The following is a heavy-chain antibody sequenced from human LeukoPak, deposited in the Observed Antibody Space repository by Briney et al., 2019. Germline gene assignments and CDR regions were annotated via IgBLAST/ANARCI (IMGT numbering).Heavy chain of an antibody. CDR3: ARHHSNTLV. J-gene: IGHJ6*04. CDR2: VYSGTT. CDR1: GGSFSSNSYY. Sequence: PSETLSLTCTVSGGSFSSNSYYWGWIRQPPGKGLEWIGSVYSGTTYHNPSLKSRVAISVDTSKNQFSLKLSSVTAADTAVYYCARHHSNTLVWGKGTTVTVSS. V-gene: IGHV4-39*01. D-gene: IGHD2-15*01.